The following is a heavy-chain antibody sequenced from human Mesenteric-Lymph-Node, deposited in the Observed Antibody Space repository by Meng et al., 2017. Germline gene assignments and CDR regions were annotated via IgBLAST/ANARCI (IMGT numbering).Heavy chain of an antibody. V-gene: IGHV1-18*01. CDR3: ARDRSTLSSSSGGWFDP. Sequence: VQLVQAGAEVKKPGASVKVSCKASGYTFTSYGISWVRQAPGQGLEWMGWISAYNGNTNYAQKFQGRVTMTRDTSTSTVYMELSSLRSEDTAVYYCARDRSTLSSSSGGWFDPWGQGTLVTVSS. CDR1: GYTFTSYG. D-gene: IGHD6-6*01. J-gene: IGHJ5*02. CDR2: ISAYNGNT.